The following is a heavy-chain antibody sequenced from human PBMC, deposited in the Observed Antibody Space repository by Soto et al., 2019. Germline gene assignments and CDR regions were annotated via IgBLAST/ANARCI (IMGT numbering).Heavy chain of an antibody. CDR1: GGSFSGYY. Sequence: PSETLSLTCAVYGGSFSGYYWSWIRQPPGKGLEWIGEINHSGSTNYNPSLKSRVTISVDTSKNQFSLKLSSVTATDTAVYYCARDRYCSSTSCYFGYYYYYYGMDVWGQGTTVTVSS. CDR3: ARDRYCSSTSCYFGYYYYYYGMDV. CDR2: INHSGST. J-gene: IGHJ6*02. D-gene: IGHD2-2*01. V-gene: IGHV4-34*01.